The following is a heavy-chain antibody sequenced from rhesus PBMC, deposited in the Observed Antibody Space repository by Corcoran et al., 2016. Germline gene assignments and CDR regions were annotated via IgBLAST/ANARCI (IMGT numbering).Heavy chain of an antibody. CDR2: ISNDGVST. Sequence: EVQLVESGGGLVQPGGSLRLSCAASGFTFSDHYMDWVRQAPGKGLEWVSYISNDGVSTYYADSVKGRFTISRDNSKNTRSLQMNSLRAEDTAVYYCAKDTGIQLQLDYWGQGVLVTVSS. J-gene: IGHJ4*01. D-gene: IGHD5-12*01. V-gene: IGHV3S25*01. CDR1: GFTFSDHY. CDR3: AKDTGIQLQLDY.